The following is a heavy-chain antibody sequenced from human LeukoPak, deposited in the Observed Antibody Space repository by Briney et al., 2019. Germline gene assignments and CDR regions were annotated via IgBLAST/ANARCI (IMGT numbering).Heavy chain of an antibody. D-gene: IGHD3-10*01. V-gene: IGHV3-23*01. CDR3: ARTKWFGELGRYFDY. CDR2: ISGSGGST. Sequence: GGSLRLSCAASGFTFSSYSMNWVRQAPGKGLEWVSAISGSGGSTFYPDSVKGRFTISRDNSKNTLYLQMNSLRAEDTALYYCARTKWFGELGRYFDYWGQGVLVTVSS. J-gene: IGHJ4*02. CDR1: GFTFSSYS.